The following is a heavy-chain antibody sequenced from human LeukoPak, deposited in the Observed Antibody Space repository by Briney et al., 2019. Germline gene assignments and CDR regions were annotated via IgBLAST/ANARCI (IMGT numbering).Heavy chain of an antibody. D-gene: IGHD2-15*01. Sequence: GGSPRLSCAASGFTFDDYGMSWVRQGPGKGLEWASGINWNGVSTGYADSVKGRFTISRDNAKNSLYLQMNSLRAEDTALYYCARGHFRKYCSGGSCPSPGDDWGQGTLVTVSS. CDR1: GFTFDDYG. CDR3: ARGHFRKYCSGGSCPSPGDD. CDR2: INWNGVST. J-gene: IGHJ4*02. V-gene: IGHV3-20*04.